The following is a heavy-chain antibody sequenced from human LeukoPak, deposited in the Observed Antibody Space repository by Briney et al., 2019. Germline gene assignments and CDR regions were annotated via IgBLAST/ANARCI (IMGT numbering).Heavy chain of an antibody. CDR1: GFTFNNYA. Sequence: GGSLRLSCAASGFTFNNYAIHWVRQAPGKGLEWVSIISGDGGSTYYADSMKGRLTISRDNSKNSLYLQMNSLRTEDTALYYCARDSQEFFQHWGQGTRVSV. CDR3: ARDSQEFFQH. J-gene: IGHJ1*01. CDR2: ISGDGGST. V-gene: IGHV3-43*02.